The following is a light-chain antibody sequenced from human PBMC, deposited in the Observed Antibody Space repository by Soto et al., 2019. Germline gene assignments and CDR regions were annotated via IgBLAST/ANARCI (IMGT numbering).Light chain of an antibody. CDR3: QQYYTTPHT. CDR1: QNVLSTSNTRNY. CDR2: WAS. V-gene: IGKV4-1*01. Sequence: VMTQSPDSLAVSLGERANINCKSSQNVLSTSNTRNYLAWYQHKPGQPPQLLVSWASTRDSAVPDRFSRSGSGTDFTLTIRSLQAEDAAVYYCQQYYTTPHTFGQGTKVEI. J-gene: IGKJ1*01.